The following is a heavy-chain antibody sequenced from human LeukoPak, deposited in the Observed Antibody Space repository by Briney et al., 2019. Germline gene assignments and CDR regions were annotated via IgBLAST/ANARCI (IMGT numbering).Heavy chain of an antibody. CDR2: ISSSSTSI. D-gene: IGHD2-21*01. J-gene: IGHJ4*02. Sequence: GGSLTLSCAASGFTVSTNCMIWVRQPPGKGLEWVSSISSSSTSIYYADSLKGRFTISRDNAKNSVYLQMNSLTAEDTAVYYCARDHSYFFDYWGQGTLVTVSS. V-gene: IGHV3-21*01. CDR1: GFTVSTNC. CDR3: ARDHSYFFDY.